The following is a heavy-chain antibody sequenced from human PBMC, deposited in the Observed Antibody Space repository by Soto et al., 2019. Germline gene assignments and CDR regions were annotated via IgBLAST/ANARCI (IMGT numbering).Heavy chain of an antibody. J-gene: IGHJ4*02. V-gene: IGHV3-74*01. CDR1: GFTFRSYW. CDR2: INSDGSST. Sequence: LRLSCAASGFTFRSYWMQWVRQAPGKGLVWVSRINSDGSSTSYADSVKGRFTISRDNAKNTLYLQMNSLRAEDTAVYYCAKGGYSYGPDYWGQGTLVTVSS. D-gene: IGHD5-18*01. CDR3: AKGGYSYGPDY.